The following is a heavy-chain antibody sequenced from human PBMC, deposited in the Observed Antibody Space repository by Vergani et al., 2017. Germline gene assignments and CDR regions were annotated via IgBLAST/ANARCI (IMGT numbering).Heavy chain of an antibody. J-gene: IGHJ4*02. Sequence: QVQLQESGPGLVKPSQTLSLTCTVSGGSISSGGYYWSWIRQHPGKGLEWIGYIYYSGSTYYNPSLKSRVTISVDTPKNQFSLKLSSVTAADTAVYYYARDVGGYCSGGSCYSDRGRFDYWGQGTLVTVSS. V-gene: IGHV4-31*03. CDR1: GGSISSGGYY. D-gene: IGHD2-15*01. CDR2: IYYSGST. CDR3: ARDVGGYCSGGSCYSDRGRFDY.